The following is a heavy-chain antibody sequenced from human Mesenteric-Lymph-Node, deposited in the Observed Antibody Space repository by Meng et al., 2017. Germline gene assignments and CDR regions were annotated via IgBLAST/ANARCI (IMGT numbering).Heavy chain of an antibody. D-gene: IGHD6-19*01. CDR3: ARAGRGSGWQNFDY. J-gene: IGHJ4*02. CDR1: GYTFTGYY. Sequence: ASVKVSCKASGYTFTGYYMHWVRQAPGQGLEWMGWINPNSGGTNYAQKLQGRVTMTTDTSTSTAYMELRSLRSDDTAVYYCARAGRGSGWQNFDYWGQGTLVTVSS. V-gene: IGHV1-2*02. CDR2: INPNSGGT.